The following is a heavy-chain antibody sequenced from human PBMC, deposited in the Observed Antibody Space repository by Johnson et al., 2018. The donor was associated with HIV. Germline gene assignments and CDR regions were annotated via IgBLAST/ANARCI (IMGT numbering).Heavy chain of an antibody. CDR3: AKEGSTVI. V-gene: IGHV3-30*04. J-gene: IGHJ3*01. Sequence: QVLLVESGGGVVQPGRSLRLSCAASGFTFSSYAMHWVRQAPGKGLEWVAVISYDGSNKYYVDSVKGRFTISRDNSKNTLYLQMNSLGAEDTAVYYCAKEGSTVIWGQGTMVTVSS. D-gene: IGHD4-11*01. CDR1: GFTFSSYA. CDR2: ISYDGSNK.